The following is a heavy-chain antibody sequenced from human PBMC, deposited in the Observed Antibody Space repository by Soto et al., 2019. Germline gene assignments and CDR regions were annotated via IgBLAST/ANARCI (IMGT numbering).Heavy chain of an antibody. Sequence: GASVKVSCKASGYTFTRYDVNCVRQATGQGLEWMGWVNPNSGNTGYAQKFQGRVTMTRNTSISTAYMELSSLRSEDTAVYYCARTLYGDNVDYWGQGTLVTVSS. CDR1: GYTFTRYD. V-gene: IGHV1-8*01. CDR3: ARTLYGDNVDY. CDR2: VNPNSGNT. J-gene: IGHJ4*02. D-gene: IGHD4-17*01.